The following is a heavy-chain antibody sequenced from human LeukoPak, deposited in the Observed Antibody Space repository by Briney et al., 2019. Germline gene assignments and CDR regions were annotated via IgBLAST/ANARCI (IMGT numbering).Heavy chain of an antibody. D-gene: IGHD3-22*01. V-gene: IGHV4-61*05. Sequence: PSETLSLTCTVSGGSISSSSYYWGWIRQPPGKGLEWIGYIYYSGSTNYNPSLKSRVTISVDTSKNQFSLKLSSVTAADTAVYYCARGDSSGYKAEYFQHWGQGTLVTVSS. J-gene: IGHJ1*01. CDR3: ARGDSSGYKAEYFQH. CDR2: IYYSGST. CDR1: GGSISSSSYY.